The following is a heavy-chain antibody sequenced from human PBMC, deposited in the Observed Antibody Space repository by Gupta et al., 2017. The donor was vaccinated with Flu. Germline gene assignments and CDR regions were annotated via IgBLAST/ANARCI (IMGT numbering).Heavy chain of an antibody. J-gene: IGHJ4*02. CDR2: IIPIFGTT. Sequence: QLQLVQSGAEVKKSGSSVKVSCKASGGTFSSNAISWGRQAPGQGLEWMGGIIPIFGTTNYAQKFQGRVTITADKSTSTAYMDLSRLISEDTAVYYCASLSGSPHNYWGQGTLVTVSS. V-gene: IGHV1-69*06. D-gene: IGHD1-26*01. CDR1: GGTFSSNA. CDR3: ASLSGSPHNY.